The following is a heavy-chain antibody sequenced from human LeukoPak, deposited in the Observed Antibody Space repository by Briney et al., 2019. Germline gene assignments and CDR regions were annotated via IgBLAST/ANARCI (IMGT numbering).Heavy chain of an antibody. Sequence: ATVKVSCKASGYTFTSYDINWVRQATGQGLEWMGWMNPNSGNTGYAQKFQGRVTMTRNTSISTAYMELSSLRSEDTAVYYCAREINYYYYYYMDVWGKGTTVTVSS. CDR3: AREINYYYYYYMDV. CDR1: GYTFTSYD. CDR2: MNPNSGNT. V-gene: IGHV1-8*01. J-gene: IGHJ6*03.